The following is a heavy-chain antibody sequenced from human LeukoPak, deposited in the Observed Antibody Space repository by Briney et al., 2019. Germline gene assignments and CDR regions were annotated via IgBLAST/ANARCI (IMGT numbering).Heavy chain of an antibody. CDR1: GFTFSSYW. CDR2: IKQDGSEK. D-gene: IGHD3-22*01. Sequence: PGGSLRLSCAASGFTFSSYWMSWVRQAPGKGLEWVANIKQDGSEKYYVDSVKGRFTISRDNAKNSLYLQMNSLRAEDTAVYYCARGTSSGYFQLYFDYWGQGTLVTVSS. CDR3: ARGTSSGYFQLYFDY. V-gene: IGHV3-7*03. J-gene: IGHJ4*02.